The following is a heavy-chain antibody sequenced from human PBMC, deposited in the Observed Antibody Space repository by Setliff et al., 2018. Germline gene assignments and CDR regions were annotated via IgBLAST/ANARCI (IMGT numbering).Heavy chain of an antibody. Sequence: QPGGSLRLSCAASGFTFSSYAMTWVRQAPGKGLELVSGISGYGSRTYYADSVKGRSTISRDNSQNTMYLQMNSLRAEDTAVYYCARDLADYGSYFFYLDVWGEGTTVTVSS. D-gene: IGHD4-17*01. CDR2: ISGYGSRT. V-gene: IGHV3-23*01. CDR3: ARDLADYGSYFFYLDV. CDR1: GFTFSSYA. J-gene: IGHJ6*03.